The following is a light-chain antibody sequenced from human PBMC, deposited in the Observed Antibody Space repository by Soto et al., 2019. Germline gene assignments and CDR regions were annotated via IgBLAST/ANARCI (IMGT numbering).Light chain of an antibody. J-gene: IGKJ1*01. CDR3: QQSYTMPRT. Sequence: IQMTQSPSSMSASVGYRVTITCRASQSISNHLNWYQQKPGKAPNILIYVASTLQSGVPSRFSVSGSGTDFTLTISRLQNEDFATYYCQQSYTMPRTFRQGTKVDIK. CDR1: QSISNH. CDR2: VAS. V-gene: IGKV1-39*01.